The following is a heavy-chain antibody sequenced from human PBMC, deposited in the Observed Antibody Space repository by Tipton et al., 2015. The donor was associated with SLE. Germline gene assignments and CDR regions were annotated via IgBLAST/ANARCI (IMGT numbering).Heavy chain of an antibody. D-gene: IGHD2-2*01. J-gene: IGHJ5*02. V-gene: IGHV4-39*01. CDR3: ARNRDCSSTSCFNWFDP. CDR1: GGSISSSSYH. CDR2: IFYSGST. Sequence: TLSLTCTVSGGSISSSSYHWGWIRQPPGKGLEWIGSIFYSGSTYYDLSLKSRVTISVDTSKNQFSLKLSSVTAADTAVYYCARNRDCSSTSCFNWFDPWGQGTLVTVSS.